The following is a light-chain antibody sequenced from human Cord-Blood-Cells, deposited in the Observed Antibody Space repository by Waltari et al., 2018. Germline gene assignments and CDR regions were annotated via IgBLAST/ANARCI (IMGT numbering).Light chain of an antibody. CDR2: EGS. J-gene: IGLJ1*01. Sequence: SALTQPASVAGSPGPSILPSFPGTTSDVGSDNLVSWYQQHPGEAPKLMIYEGSKRPSGVSNRFSGSKSGNTASLTISGLQAEDEADYYCCSYAGSSTYVFGTGTKVTVL. CDR3: CSYAGSSTYV. CDR1: TSDVGSDNL. V-gene: IGLV2-23*01.